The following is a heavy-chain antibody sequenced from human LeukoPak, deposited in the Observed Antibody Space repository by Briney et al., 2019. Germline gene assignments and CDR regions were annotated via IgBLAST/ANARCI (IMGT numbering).Heavy chain of an antibody. CDR1: GFTFSSYW. D-gene: IGHD3-10*01. Sequence: PGGSLRLSCAASGFTFSSYWMYWVRQAPGKGLVWVSRIKSDGSSTSYADSVKGRFTISRDNAKNTLYLQMNSLRAEDTAVYYCARGSDYYGSGSPDYWGQGTLVTVSS. J-gene: IGHJ4*02. CDR2: IKSDGSST. CDR3: ARGSDYYGSGSPDY. V-gene: IGHV3-74*01.